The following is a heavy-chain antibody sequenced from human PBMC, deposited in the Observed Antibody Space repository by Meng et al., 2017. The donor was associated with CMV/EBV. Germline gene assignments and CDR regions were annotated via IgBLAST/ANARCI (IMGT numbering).Heavy chain of an antibody. CDR3: ARVLRQTSDFDD. CDR2: INPNSGGT. Sequence: SCKASGYSFSGSSIHWVRQAPGQGLEWMGWINPNSGGTNFAQKFQGRVTMTRDTSISTAYMELSRLRSDDTAVYYCARVLRQTSDFDDWGQGTLVTVSS. V-gene: IGHV1-2*02. CDR1: GYSFSGSS. J-gene: IGHJ4*02. D-gene: IGHD1-7*01.